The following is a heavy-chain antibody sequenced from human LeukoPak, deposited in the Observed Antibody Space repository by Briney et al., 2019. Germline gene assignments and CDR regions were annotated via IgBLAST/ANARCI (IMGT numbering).Heavy chain of an antibody. CDR1: GGSISSGDYY. J-gene: IGHJ6*03. CDR3: VRGRNLNQDIAALRRGNDYYMDV. V-gene: IGHV4-30-4*08. D-gene: IGHD6-6*01. Sequence: SQTLSLTCTVSGGSISSGDYYWSWIRQPPGKGLEWIGYIYYSGSTYYNPSLKSRVTISVDTSKNQFSLKLSSVTAADTAVYYCVRGRNLNQDIAALRRGNDYYMDVWGKGTTVTVSS. CDR2: IYYSGST.